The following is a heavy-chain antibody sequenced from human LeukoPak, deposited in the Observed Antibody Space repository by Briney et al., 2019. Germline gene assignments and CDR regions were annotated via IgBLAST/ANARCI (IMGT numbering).Heavy chain of an antibody. CDR1: GGTFSSYA. Sequence: VASVKVSCKASGGTFSSYAISWVRQAPGQGLEWMGGIIPIFGTANYAQKFQGRVTITADESTSTAYMELSSLRSEDTAVYYCARDFDPHKRGYCSSTSCPFDPWGQGTLVTVSS. CDR3: ARDFDPHKRGYCSSTSCPFDP. V-gene: IGHV1-69*01. J-gene: IGHJ5*02. CDR2: IIPIFGTA. D-gene: IGHD2-2*01.